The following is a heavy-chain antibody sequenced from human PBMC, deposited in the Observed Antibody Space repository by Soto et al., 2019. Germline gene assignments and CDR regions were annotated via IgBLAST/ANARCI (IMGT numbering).Heavy chain of an antibody. CDR2: LNPNTGAT. CDR3: ARQSCSSTSCFYDY. J-gene: IGHJ4*02. Sequence: ASMKVSCKTSEYTFTDNYIYWLRQAPGQGLEWMGWLNPNTGATDFAQRFQGRVTLTSDTSISTAYMELSRLTSDDTAVFYCARQSCSSTSCFYDYWGPGTLVTVSS. CDR1: EYTFTDNY. V-gene: IGHV1-2*02. D-gene: IGHD2-2*01.